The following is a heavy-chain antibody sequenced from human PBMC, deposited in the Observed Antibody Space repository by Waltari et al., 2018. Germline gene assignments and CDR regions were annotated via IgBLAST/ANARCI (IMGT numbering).Heavy chain of an antibody. CDR3: ARDGKTGAVAGTGAFDI. J-gene: IGHJ3*02. Sequence: QVQLVQSGAEVKKPGSSVKVSCKASGGTFSSYAISWVRQAPGQGLEWMGGIIPIFGTANYAQKFQGRVTITADESTSTAYMELGSLRSEDTAVYYCARDGKTGAVAGTGAFDIWGQGTMVTVSS. D-gene: IGHD6-19*01. CDR2: IIPIFGTA. CDR1: GGTFSSYA. V-gene: IGHV1-69*01.